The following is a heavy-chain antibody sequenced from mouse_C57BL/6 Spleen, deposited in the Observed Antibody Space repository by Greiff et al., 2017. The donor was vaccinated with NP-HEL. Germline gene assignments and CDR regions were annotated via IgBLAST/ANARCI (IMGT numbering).Heavy chain of an antibody. CDR3: ARGGSTPYYYAMDY. D-gene: IGHD1-1*01. Sequence: DVMLVESGGGLVKPGGSLKLSCAASGFTFSDYGMHWVRQAPEKGLEWVAYISSGSSTIYYADTVKGRFTISRDNAKNTLFLQMTSLRSEDTAMYYCARGGSTPYYYAMDYWGQGTSVTVSS. J-gene: IGHJ4*01. V-gene: IGHV5-17*01. CDR2: ISSGSSTI. CDR1: GFTFSDYG.